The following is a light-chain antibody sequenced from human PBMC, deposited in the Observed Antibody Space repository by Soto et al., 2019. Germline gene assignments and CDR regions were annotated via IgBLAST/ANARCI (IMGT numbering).Light chain of an antibody. CDR1: QSVSSN. Sequence: EILFTQSPATLSLSPGERATLSCRASQSVSSNLAWYQQKPGQAPRLLIYDASNRATGIPARLSGSGSGTDLTLTIRSLEPEDFAVYYCQHRSTWPAFGGGTKVDIK. CDR3: QHRSTWPA. CDR2: DAS. J-gene: IGKJ4*01. V-gene: IGKV3-11*01.